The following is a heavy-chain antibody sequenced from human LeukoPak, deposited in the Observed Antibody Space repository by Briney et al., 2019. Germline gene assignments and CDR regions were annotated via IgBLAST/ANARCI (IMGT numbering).Heavy chain of an antibody. CDR2: ISGSGGST. D-gene: IGHD3-10*01. CDR3: AKDNEYSGITMVRGVITPNYTPAY. Sequence: GGSLRLSCAASGFTFSSYAMSWVRQAPGKGLEWVSAISGSGGSTYYADSVKGRFTISRDNSKNTLYLQMNSLRAEDTAVYYCAKDNEYSGITMVRGVITPNYTPAYWGQGTLVTVSS. CDR1: GFTFSSYA. J-gene: IGHJ4*02. V-gene: IGHV3-23*01.